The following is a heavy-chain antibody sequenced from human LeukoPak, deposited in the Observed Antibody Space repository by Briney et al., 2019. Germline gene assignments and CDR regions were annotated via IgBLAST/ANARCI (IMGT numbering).Heavy chain of an antibody. J-gene: IGHJ1*01. CDR2: INHSGST. CDR1: GGSFSGYY. Sequence: PSETLSLTCAVYGGSFSGYYWSWLRQPPGKGLEWIGEINHSGSTNYNPSLKSRVTISVDTSKNQFSLKLSSVTAADTAVYFCASPRGDDSGGYYTWYFHHWGQGILVTVSS. CDR3: ASPRGDDSGGYYTWYFHH. D-gene: IGHD3-22*01. V-gene: IGHV4-34*01.